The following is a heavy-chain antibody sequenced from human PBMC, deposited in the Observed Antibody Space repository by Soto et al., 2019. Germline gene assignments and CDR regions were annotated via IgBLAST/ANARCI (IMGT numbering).Heavy chain of an antibody. D-gene: IGHD1-7*01. CDR3: ASRDPGTSVDC. CDR1: GASFTSNDW. Sequence: PSETLSLTCAVSGASFTSNDWWTWVRQPPGRGLEWIGEIYRTGSTNYNPSLKSRVTISLDKSENQFSLKVTSLTAADTAVYYCASRDPGTSVDCWGQGTLVTAS. CDR2: IYRTGST. J-gene: IGHJ4*02. V-gene: IGHV4-4*02.